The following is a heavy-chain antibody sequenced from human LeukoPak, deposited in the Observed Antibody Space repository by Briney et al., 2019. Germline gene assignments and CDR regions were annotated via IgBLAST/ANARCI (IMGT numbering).Heavy chain of an antibody. Sequence: GGSLRLSCAASGSTFSSYAMSWVRQAPGKGLEWVSSIGATGGTTYYADSVKGRFTISRDNSKNTLYLQMNSLRAEDTAVYHCAKGRTYFDYWGQGTLVTVSS. CDR1: GSTFSSYA. CDR3: AKGRTYFDY. CDR2: IGATGGTT. V-gene: IGHV3-23*01. J-gene: IGHJ4*02.